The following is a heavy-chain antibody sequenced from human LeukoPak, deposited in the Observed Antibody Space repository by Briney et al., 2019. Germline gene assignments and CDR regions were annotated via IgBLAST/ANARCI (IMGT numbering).Heavy chain of an antibody. CDR3: GSSPYVWGIDH. Sequence: PGGSLRLSCAASGFTFTSYAMHWVRRAPGKGLEFVAAATGDGITTFYASSMKGRFTISRDNSKNTLHLQMKSLRADDTAVYYCGSSPYVWGIDHWGQGTPVTVSS. CDR2: ATGDGITT. D-gene: IGHD3-16*01. J-gene: IGHJ4*02. CDR1: GFTFTSYA. V-gene: IGHV3-64*01.